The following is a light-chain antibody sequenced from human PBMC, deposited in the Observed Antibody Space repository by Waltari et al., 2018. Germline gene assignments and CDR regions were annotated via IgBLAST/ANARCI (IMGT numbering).Light chain of an antibody. J-gene: IGLJ1*01. V-gene: IGLV1-40*01. Sequence: QSVLTQPPSVSGAPGQRVTISCPGTSSNIGAGFDVHWYQQFPGTASNLLIYGNSMWTSWVPDQFAGPTSGTSASLAITGLQAEDEADYYCQSYASTLRVFGTGTKVTVL. CDR3: QSYASTLRV. CDR1: SSNIGAGFD. CDR2: GNS.